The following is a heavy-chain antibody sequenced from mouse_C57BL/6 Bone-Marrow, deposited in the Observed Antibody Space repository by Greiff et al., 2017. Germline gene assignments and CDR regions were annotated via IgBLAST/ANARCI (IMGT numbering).Heavy chain of an antibody. V-gene: IGHV1-22*01. D-gene: IGHD1-1*01. CDR3: ARALITTVVYFDY. Sequence: EVQLQQSGPELVKPGASVKMSCKASGHTFTDYNMHWVKQSHGKSLEWIGYINPNNGGTSYNQKFKGKATLTVNKSSSTAYMQLSSLTSEDSAVYYCARALITTVVYFDYWGQGTTLTVSS. J-gene: IGHJ2*01. CDR1: GHTFTDYN. CDR2: INPNNGGT.